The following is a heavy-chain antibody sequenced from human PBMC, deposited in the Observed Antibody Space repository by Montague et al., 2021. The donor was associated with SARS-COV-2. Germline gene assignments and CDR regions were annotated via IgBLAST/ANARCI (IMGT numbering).Heavy chain of an antibody. CDR3: ARHYSATLLAVF. V-gene: IGHV4-59*08. Sequence: SETLSLTCTVSGGSISSFSWSWFWQPPGKGQERIWYIPDSGSTNYNPSPTSRVTMSVDTSKNQFSLKVNSVTAADTAVYYCARHYSATLLAVFWGQGTLVTVSS. J-gene: IGHJ4*02. CDR2: IPDSGST. CDR1: GGSISSFS. D-gene: IGHD2-15*01.